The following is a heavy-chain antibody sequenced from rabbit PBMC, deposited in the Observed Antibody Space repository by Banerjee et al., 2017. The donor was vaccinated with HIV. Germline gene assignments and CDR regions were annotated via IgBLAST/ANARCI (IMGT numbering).Heavy chain of an antibody. CDR3: ARDSFYTGYGMDL. J-gene: IGHJ6*01. D-gene: IGHD1-1*01. Sequence: EESGGDLVKPEGSLTLTCTASGFSFSSSYWVCWVRQAPGKGLEWIGCIYTGSGSTYYASWAKGRFTISKTSSTTVTLQMTSLTAADTATYFCARDSFYTGYGMDLWGPGTLVTVS. CDR2: IYTGSGST. CDR1: GFSFSSSYW. V-gene: IGHV1S45*01.